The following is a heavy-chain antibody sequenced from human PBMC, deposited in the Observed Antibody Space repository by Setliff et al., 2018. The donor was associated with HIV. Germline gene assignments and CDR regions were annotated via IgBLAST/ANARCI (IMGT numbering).Heavy chain of an antibody. V-gene: IGHV3-23*01. CDR2: ISHTAADT. J-gene: IGHJ4*02. Sequence: GGSLRLSCAASGFTFSSYGMTWVRQAPGKGLEWVSSISHTAADTYYADSVKGRFTISRDNSKNTVYLQMNSLRAEDTAVYYCARLWDTELGDYWGQGTLVTVSS. CDR1: GFTFSSYG. D-gene: IGHD5-18*01. CDR3: ARLWDTELGDY.